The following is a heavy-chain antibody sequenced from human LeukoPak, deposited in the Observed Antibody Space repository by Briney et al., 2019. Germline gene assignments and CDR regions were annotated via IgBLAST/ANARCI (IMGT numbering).Heavy chain of an antibody. CDR3: AREGGYYGSSGYYSYPPLFDP. Sequence: GGSLRLSCAASGFTFSSYGMHWVRQAPGKGLEWVAFIRYDGSNKYYADSVKGRFTISRDNSKNSLYLQMNSLRAEDTAVYYCAREGGYYGSSGYYSYPPLFDPWGQGTLVTVSS. CDR2: IRYDGSNK. J-gene: IGHJ5*02. V-gene: IGHV3-30*02. CDR1: GFTFSSYG. D-gene: IGHD3-22*01.